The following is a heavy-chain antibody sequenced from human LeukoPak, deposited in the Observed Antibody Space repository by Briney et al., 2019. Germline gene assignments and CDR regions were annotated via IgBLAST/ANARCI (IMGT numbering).Heavy chain of an antibody. V-gene: IGHV1-18*01. D-gene: IGHD3-3*01. Sequence: ASVNVSCKASGGTFSSYAISWVRQAPGQGLEWMGWISAYNGNTNYAQKLQGRVTMTTDTSTSTAYMELRSLRSDDTAVYYCARVKKGTYYAFWSGYLRYFDYWGQGTLVTVSS. CDR1: GGTFSSYA. CDR2: ISAYNGNT. CDR3: ARVKKGTYYAFWSGYLRYFDY. J-gene: IGHJ4*02.